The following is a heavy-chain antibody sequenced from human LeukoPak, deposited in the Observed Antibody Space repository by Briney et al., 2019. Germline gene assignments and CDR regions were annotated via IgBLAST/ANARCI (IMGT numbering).Heavy chain of an antibody. V-gene: IGHV4-34*01. CDR2: INLSGST. CDR3: VRRIPDYCSSTSCAAGD. CDR1: GGSFSGYY. D-gene: IGHD2-2*01. J-gene: IGHJ4*02. Sequence: SETLSLTCAVHGGSFSGYYWSWIRQPPGKGLEWIGEINLSGSTNYNPSLKSRVTISVDTSKNQFSLKLSSVTAADTAVYYCVRRIPDYCSSTSCAAGDWGQGTLITVSS.